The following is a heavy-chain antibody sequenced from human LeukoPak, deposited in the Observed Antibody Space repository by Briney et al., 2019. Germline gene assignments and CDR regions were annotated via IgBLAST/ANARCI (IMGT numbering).Heavy chain of an antibody. V-gene: IGHV3-48*04. J-gene: IGHJ4*02. CDR2: ISSSSSTI. D-gene: IGHD1-26*01. CDR3: ARDRGGSYSAIDY. Sequence: GGSLRLSCAASGFTFSSYSMNWVRQAPGGGLEGVAFISSSSSTIYYADSVKGRFTSSRDNAKNSLYLQMNSLRAEDTAVYYCARDRGGSYSAIDYWGPGTLVTVSS. CDR1: GFTFSSYS.